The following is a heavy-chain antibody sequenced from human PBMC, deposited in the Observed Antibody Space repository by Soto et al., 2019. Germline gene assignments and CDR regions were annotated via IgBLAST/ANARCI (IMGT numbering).Heavy chain of an antibody. CDR2: ISGSGGTT. J-gene: IGHJ4*02. V-gene: IGHV3-23*01. CDR3: GKRMSNMVRGIVIPLDS. Sequence: EVQLLESGGGLVQPGGSLRLSCAASGFSFNNYGMSWVRQAPGKGLEWVSGISGSGGTTYYEDSAKGRFTVSRDNSKNMLFLQMNSRRAEYTARYYCGKRMSNMVRGIVIPLDSWGQGTLVNVSS. D-gene: IGHD3-10*01. CDR1: GFSFNNYG.